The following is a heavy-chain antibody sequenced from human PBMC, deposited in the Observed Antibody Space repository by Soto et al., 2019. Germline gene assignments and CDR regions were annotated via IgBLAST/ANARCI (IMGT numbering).Heavy chain of an antibody. CDR2: INSDGSST. CDR1: GFTFSSYW. V-gene: IGHV3-74*01. CDR3: ASDSGWYGRAFDI. D-gene: IGHD6-19*01. Sequence: GGSLRLSXAASGFTFSSYWMHWVRQAPGKGLVWVSRINSDGSSTSYADSVKGRFTISRDNAKNTLYLQMNSLRAEDTAVYYCASDSGWYGRAFDIWGQGTMVTVSS. J-gene: IGHJ3*02.